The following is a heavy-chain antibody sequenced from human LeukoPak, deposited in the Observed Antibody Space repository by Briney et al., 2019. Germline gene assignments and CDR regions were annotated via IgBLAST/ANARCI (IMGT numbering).Heavy chain of an antibody. CDR2: ISAYNGNT. CDR1: GYTFTSYG. V-gene: IGHV1-18*01. CDR3: ARDVYYDSSGYPFDY. Sequence: GASVKVSCKASGYTFTSYGISWVRQAPGQGLEWMGWISAYNGNTNYAQKLQGRVTMTTDTSTSIAYMELRSLRSDDTAVYYRARDVYYDSSGYPFDYWGQGTLVTVSS. J-gene: IGHJ4*02. D-gene: IGHD3-22*01.